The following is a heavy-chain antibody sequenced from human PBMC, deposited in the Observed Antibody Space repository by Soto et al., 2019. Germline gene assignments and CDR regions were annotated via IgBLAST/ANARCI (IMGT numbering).Heavy chain of an antibody. CDR1: GFTFSSYG. CDR2: ISYDGSNK. D-gene: IGHD6-6*01. Sequence: GGSLRLSCAASGFTFSSYGMHWVRQAPGKGLEWVAVISYDGSNKYYADSVKGRFTISRDNSKNTLYLQMNSLRAEDTAVYYCAKDGGYSSSSGEVDYWGQGTLVTVSS. J-gene: IGHJ4*02. V-gene: IGHV3-30*18. CDR3: AKDGGYSSSSGEVDY.